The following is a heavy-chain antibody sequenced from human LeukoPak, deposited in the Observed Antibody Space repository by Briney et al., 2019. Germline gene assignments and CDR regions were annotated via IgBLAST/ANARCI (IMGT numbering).Heavy chain of an antibody. CDR1: GYTLTELS. CDR3: ATDYKVSYYYGMDV. V-gene: IGHV1-24*01. Sequence: ASVKVSCKVSGYTLTELSMHWVRQAPGKGFEWRGGFDPEDGETIYAQKFQGRVTMTEDTSTDTAYMELSSLRSEDTAVYYCATDYKVSYYYGMDVWGQGTTVTVSS. J-gene: IGHJ6*02. D-gene: IGHD3-10*01. CDR2: FDPEDGET.